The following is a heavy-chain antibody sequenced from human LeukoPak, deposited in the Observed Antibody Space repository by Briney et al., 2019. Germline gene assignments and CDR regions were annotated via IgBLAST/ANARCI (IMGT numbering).Heavy chain of an antibody. CDR2: ISGSSSTI. CDR1: VFTFITYS. D-gene: IGHD2-2*01. CDR3: ARDGIYCSSTSCYESYFDY. V-gene: IGHV3-48*01. Sequence: PGGSLRLSCAASVFTFITYSMNWVRQAPGKGLEWVSYISGSSSTIYYADSVKGRFTISRDNAKNSLYLQMNSLRAEDTAVYYCARDGIYCSSTSCYESYFDYWGQGTLVTVSS. J-gene: IGHJ4*02.